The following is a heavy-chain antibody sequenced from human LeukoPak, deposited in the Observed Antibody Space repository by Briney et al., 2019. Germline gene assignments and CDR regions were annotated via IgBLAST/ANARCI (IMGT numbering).Heavy chain of an antibody. V-gene: IGHV1-46*01. Sequence: ASVKVSCKASGYTFTSYYMHWVRQAPGQGLEWMEIINPSGGSTSYAQKFQGRVTMTRDTSTSTVCMELSSLRSEDTAVYYCASLSRAVRSFDIWGQGTMVTVSS. J-gene: IGHJ3*02. CDR2: INPSGGST. D-gene: IGHD6-19*01. CDR3: ASLSRAVRSFDI. CDR1: GYTFTSYY.